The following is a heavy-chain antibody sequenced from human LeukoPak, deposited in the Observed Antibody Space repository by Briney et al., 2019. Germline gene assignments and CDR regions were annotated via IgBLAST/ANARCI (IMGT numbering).Heavy chain of an antibody. D-gene: IGHD3-22*01. J-gene: IGHJ6*03. V-gene: IGHV3-21*01. Sequence: PGGSLRLSCAASGFTFSSYSMNWVRQAPGKGLKWVSSISSSSSYIYYADSVKGRFTISRDNAENSLYLQMNSLRAEDTAVYYCARDLDDSSGYYYYYMDVWGKGTTVTVSS. CDR2: ISSSSSYI. CDR3: ARDLDDSSGYYYYYMDV. CDR1: GFTFSSYS.